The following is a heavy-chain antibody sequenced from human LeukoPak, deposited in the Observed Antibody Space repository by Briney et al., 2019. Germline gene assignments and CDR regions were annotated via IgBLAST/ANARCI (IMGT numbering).Heavy chain of an antibody. CDR1: GGSISSYY. V-gene: IGHV4-39*07. J-gene: IGHJ4*02. Sequence: PSETLSLTCTVSGGSISSYYWGWIRQPPGKGLEWIGSIYYSGSTYYNPSLKSRVTISVDTSKNQFSLKLSSVTAADTAVYYCAREDWTAVGYWGQGTLVTVSS. CDR3: AREDWTAVGY. CDR2: IYYSGST. D-gene: IGHD3/OR15-3a*01.